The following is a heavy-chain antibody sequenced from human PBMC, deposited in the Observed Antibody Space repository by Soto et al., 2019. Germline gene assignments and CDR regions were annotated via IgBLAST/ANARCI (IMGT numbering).Heavy chain of an antibody. CDR1: GGSFSGYY. CDR3: ARDGPTAMVTGY. CDR2: INHSGST. V-gene: IGHV4-34*01. Sequence: SVTLSLTCAVYGGSFSGYYWSWIRQPPGKGLEWIGEINHSGSTNYNPSLKSRVTISVDTSKNQFSLKLSSVTAADTAVYYCARDGPTAMVTGYWGQGTLVTVSS. J-gene: IGHJ4*02. D-gene: IGHD5-18*01.